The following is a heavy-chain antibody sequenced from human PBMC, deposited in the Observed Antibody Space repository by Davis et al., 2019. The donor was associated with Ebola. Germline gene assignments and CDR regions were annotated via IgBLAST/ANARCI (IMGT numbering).Heavy chain of an antibody. Sequence: MPGGSLRLSCAVYGGSFSGYYWSWIRQPPGKGLEWIGEINHSGSTNYNPSLKSRVAISVDTSKNQFSLKLTSVTTADTAVYYCAYTSLAVATNRYYYFGMDVWGQGTAVTVPS. CDR2: INHSGST. D-gene: IGHD5-12*01. CDR3: AYTSLAVATNRYYYFGMDV. V-gene: IGHV4-34*01. J-gene: IGHJ6*02. CDR1: GGSFSGYY.